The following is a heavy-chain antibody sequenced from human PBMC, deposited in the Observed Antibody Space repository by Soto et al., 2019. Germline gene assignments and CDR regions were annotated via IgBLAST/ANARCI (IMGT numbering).Heavy chain of an antibody. CDR1: GFFFSSYT. CDR3: AKARDQQWVRLPFDY. D-gene: IGHD6-19*01. CDR2: VSATSENT. V-gene: IGHV3-23*01. J-gene: IGHJ4*02. Sequence: EVQLLESGGGLVQPGGSLRLSCVGSGFFFSSYTMTCVRQAPGEGLGWVSSVSATSENTYYADSVRGRFTISRDNAKNTLSLQMNILTAEDTDMYYCAKARDQQWVRLPFDYWGQGILVIVSS.